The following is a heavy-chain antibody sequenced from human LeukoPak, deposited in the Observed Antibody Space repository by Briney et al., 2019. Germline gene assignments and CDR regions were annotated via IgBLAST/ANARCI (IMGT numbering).Heavy chain of an antibody. CDR3: AREVAGTPWIDY. V-gene: IGHV4-39*02. CDR2: IYYSGST. J-gene: IGHJ4*02. CDR1: GGSISSSSYY. Sequence: TSETLSLTCTVSGGSISSSSYYWGWIRQPPGEGLEWIGSIYYSGSTYYNPSLKSRVTISVDTSKNQFSLKLSSVTAADTAVYYCAREVAGTPWIDYWGQGTLVTVSS. D-gene: IGHD6-19*01.